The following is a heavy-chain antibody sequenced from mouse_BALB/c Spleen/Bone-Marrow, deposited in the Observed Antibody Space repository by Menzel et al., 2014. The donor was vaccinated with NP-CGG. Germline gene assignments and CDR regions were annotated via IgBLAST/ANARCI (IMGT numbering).Heavy chain of an antibody. CDR1: GYTFTDYE. D-gene: IGHD2-14*01. V-gene: IGHV1-15*01. J-gene: IGHJ4*01. CDR3: RAYYRYDGYAMDY. CDR2: IDPETGGT. Sequence: QVQLQQSGAELARPGASVTLSRKASGYTFTDYEMHWVKQTPVHGLEWIGAIDPETGGTAYNQKFKGKATLTADKSSSTAYMELRSLTSEDSAVYYCRAYYRYDGYAMDYWGQGTSFTVSS.